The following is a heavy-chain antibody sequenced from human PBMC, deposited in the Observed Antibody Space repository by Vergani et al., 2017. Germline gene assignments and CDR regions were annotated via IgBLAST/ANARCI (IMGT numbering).Heavy chain of an antibody. J-gene: IGHJ6*03. CDR1: GGSISSYY. CDR2: IYYSGST. V-gene: IGHV4-59*01. D-gene: IGHD3-10*01. Sequence: QVQLQESGPGLVKPSETLSLTCTVSGGSISSYYWSWIRQPPGKGLEWIGYIYYSGSTNYNPSLKSRVTISVDTSKNQFSLKLSSVTAADTAVYYCARGSYYYYMDLWGKGTTVTVSS. CDR3: ARGSYYYYMDL.